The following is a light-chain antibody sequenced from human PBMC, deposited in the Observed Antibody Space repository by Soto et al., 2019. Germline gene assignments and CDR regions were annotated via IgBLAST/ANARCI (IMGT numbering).Light chain of an antibody. CDR3: QHYNSYSEA. CDR1: HGINNY. Sequence: DIQMTQTPSTLSASVGDRVTITCRASHGINNYLAWYQQRPGKVPKLLIYAASTLQSGVPSLFRGSRSGTDFTLTISSLQPDDFATYYCQHYNSYSEAFGQGTKVDVK. J-gene: IGKJ1*01. V-gene: IGKV1-27*01. CDR2: AAS.